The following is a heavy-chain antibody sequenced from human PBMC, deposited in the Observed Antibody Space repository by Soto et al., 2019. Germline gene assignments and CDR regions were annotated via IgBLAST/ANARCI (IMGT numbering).Heavy chain of an antibody. V-gene: IGHV3-21*01. CDR2: ISSSSSYI. D-gene: IGHD7-27*01. CDR1: GFTFSSYS. CDR3: ARDSLTSLDY. Sequence: GGSLRLSCAASGFTFSSYSMNWVRRAPGKGLEWVSSISSSSSYIYYADSVKGRFTISRDNAKNSLYLQMNSLRAEDTAVYYCARDSLTSLDYWGQGTLVTVSS. J-gene: IGHJ4*02.